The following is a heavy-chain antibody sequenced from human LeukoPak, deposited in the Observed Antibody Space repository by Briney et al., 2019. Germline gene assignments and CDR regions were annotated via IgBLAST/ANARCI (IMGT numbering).Heavy chain of an antibody. CDR1: GFSFSSYS. D-gene: IGHD3-10*01. CDR2: ISSSSSYI. CDR3: ARGPYASGSYGRRGWVHYMDV. Sequence: GGSLRLSCAASGFSFSSYSMNWVRQAPGKGLEWVSSISSSSSYIYYAESVKGRFTISRDNAKNSLYLQMNSLRAEDTAVYYCARGPYASGSYGRRGWVHYMDVWGKGTTVTISS. J-gene: IGHJ6*03. V-gene: IGHV3-21*01.